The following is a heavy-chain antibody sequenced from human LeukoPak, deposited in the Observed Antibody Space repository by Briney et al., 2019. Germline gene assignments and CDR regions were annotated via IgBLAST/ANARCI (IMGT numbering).Heavy chain of an antibody. D-gene: IGHD2-8*01. CDR2: VYYSGTT. CDR1: GGSISLSYYY. CDR3: ARGYCTNAVCSLGPTQA. V-gene: IGHV4-39*07. Sequence: SETLSLTCSVSGGSISLSYYYWGWIRQPPGKALEWIGSVYYSGTTSYNPSLKSRVTISVDMSKNHFSLRLSSVTAADTAIYYCARGYCTNAVCSLGPTQAWGQGTLVTVSS. J-gene: IGHJ4*02.